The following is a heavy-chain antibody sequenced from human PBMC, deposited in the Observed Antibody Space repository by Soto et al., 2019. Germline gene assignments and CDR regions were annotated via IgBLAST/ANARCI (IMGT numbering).Heavy chain of an antibody. Sequence: ASVKVSCKVSGYTLTELSMHWVRQAPGKGLEWMGGFDPEDGETIYAQKFQGRVTMTEDTSTDTAYMELSSLRSEDTAVYYCATSIVGATGMSHWGQGTLVTVSS. CDR3: ATSIVGATGMSH. V-gene: IGHV1-24*01. J-gene: IGHJ4*02. CDR2: FDPEDGET. D-gene: IGHD1-26*01. CDR1: GYTLTELS.